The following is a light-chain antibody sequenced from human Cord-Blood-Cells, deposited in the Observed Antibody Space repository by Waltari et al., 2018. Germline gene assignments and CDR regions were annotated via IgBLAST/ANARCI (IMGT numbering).Light chain of an antibody. Sequence: QSALTQPASVSGSPGQSITISCTGTISDVGSYNLASSYQQHPGKAPKLMIYECSKRPSGVSNRFSGSKSGNTASLTISGLQAEDEADYYCCSYAGSSTPVVFGGGTKLTVL. CDR3: CSYAGSSTPVV. CDR1: ISDVGSYNL. J-gene: IGLJ2*01. V-gene: IGLV2-23*01. CDR2: ECS.